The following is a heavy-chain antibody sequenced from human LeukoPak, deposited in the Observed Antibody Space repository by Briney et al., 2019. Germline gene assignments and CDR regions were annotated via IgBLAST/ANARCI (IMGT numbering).Heavy chain of an antibody. J-gene: IGHJ6*04. CDR1: GFTFSSYW. CDR2: IKQDGSEK. D-gene: IGHD3-10*02. Sequence: GGSLRLSCAASGFTFSSYWMSWVRQAPGKGLEWVANIKQDGSEKYYVDSVESRFTISRDNAKNSLYLQMNSLRAEDTAVYYCAELGITMIGGVWGKGTTVTISS. V-gene: IGHV3-7*01. CDR3: AELGITMIGGV.